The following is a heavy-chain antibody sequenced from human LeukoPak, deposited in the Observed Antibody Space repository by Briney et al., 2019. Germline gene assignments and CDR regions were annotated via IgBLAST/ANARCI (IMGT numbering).Heavy chain of an antibody. V-gene: IGHV3-74*01. D-gene: IGHD6-19*01. CDR1: GFTFSSYW. Sequence: GGSLRLSCAASGFTFSSYWMHWVRQAPGKGLAWVSRINSDGSSTSYADSVKGRFTISRDNAKNTLYLQMNSLRAEDTAVYYCARAYSSGWYGLTGYWGQGTLVTVSS. CDR2: INSDGSST. J-gene: IGHJ4*02. CDR3: ARAYSSGWYGLTGY.